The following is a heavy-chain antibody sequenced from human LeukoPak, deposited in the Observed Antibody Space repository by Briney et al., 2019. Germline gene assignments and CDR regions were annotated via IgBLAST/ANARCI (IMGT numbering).Heavy chain of an antibody. D-gene: IGHD2-21*02. V-gene: IGHV4-4*09. J-gene: IGHJ5*02. CDR1: GGSISDYY. CDR2: IHTSGSS. Sequence: SETLSLTCTVSGGSISDYYWGWIRQPPGKGLEWIAYIHTSGSSNYNPSLKSRVTASVDTSKNQFSLKVNSVTAADTAVYYCARHAKIAGDTYYRWFDPWGQGTLVTASS. CDR3: ARHAKIAGDTYYRWFDP.